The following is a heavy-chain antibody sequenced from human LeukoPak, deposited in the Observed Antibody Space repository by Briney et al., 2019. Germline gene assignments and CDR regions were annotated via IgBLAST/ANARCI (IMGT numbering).Heavy chain of an antibody. V-gene: IGHV3-23*01. Sequence: PGGSLRLSCAASGFTFSSYAMSWVRQAPGKGLEWVSAISGSGGSTYYADSVKGRFTISRDNSNNTLYLQMNSLRAEDTAVYYCAKGTMVRGVIITPFDYWGQGTLVTVSS. CDR2: ISGSGGST. CDR1: GFTFSSYA. CDR3: AKGTMVRGVIITPFDY. D-gene: IGHD3-10*01. J-gene: IGHJ4*02.